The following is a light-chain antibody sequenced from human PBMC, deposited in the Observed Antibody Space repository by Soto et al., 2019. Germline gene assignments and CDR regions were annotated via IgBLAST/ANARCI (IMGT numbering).Light chain of an antibody. CDR2: DAS. CDR3: QQRSDWPTT. V-gene: IGKV3-11*01. Sequence: EIVLTQSPATLSLSPGNRATLSFRASQSVSSYLAWYQQKHGQAPRLLIYDASTRATGIPARFSGSGSGTDFPLTTNGLEPEDFAVYYCQQRSDWPTTFGGGTKVEIK. J-gene: IGKJ4*01. CDR1: QSVSSY.